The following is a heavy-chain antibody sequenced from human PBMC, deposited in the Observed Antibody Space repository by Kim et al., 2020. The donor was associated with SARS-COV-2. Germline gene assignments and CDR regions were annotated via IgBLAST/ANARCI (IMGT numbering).Heavy chain of an antibody. CDR3: ARGPLYLGIAAAGAGGWFDP. Sequence: SETLSLTCTVSGGSVSSGSYYWSWIRQPPGKGLEWIGYIYYSGSTNYNPSLKSRVTISVDTSKNQFSLKLSSVTAADTAVYYCARGPLYLGIAAAGAGGWFDPWGQGTLVTVSS. J-gene: IGHJ5*02. CDR2: IYYSGST. D-gene: IGHD6-13*01. CDR1: GGSVSSGSYY. V-gene: IGHV4-61*01.